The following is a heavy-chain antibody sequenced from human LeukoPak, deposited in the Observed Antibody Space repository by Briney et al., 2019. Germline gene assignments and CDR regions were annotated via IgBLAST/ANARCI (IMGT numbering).Heavy chain of an antibody. J-gene: IGHJ5*02. CDR1: GGSISSGGYS. D-gene: IGHD2-15*01. CDR2: IYHSGST. Sequence: PSQTLSLTCAVSGGSISSGGYSWSWIRQPPGKGLEWIGYIYHSGSTYYNPSLKSRVTISVDRSKNQFSLKLSSVTAADTAVYYCARGGGYCSGGSCYPYNWFDPWGQGTLVTVSS. CDR3: ARGGGYCSGGSCYPYNWFDP. V-gene: IGHV4-30-2*01.